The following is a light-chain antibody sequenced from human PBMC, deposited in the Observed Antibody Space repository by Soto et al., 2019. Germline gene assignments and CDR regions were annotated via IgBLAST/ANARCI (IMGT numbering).Light chain of an antibody. Sequence: QSVLTQPPSASGTPGQRVTISCSGGNSNIGSNTVIWYQHLPGTAAKLLIYNNNQRPSGVPDRFSGSKSGTSASLAISGLQSEDEADYYCAAWDDSLNGHAVFGGGTQLTVL. V-gene: IGLV1-44*01. CDR3: AAWDDSLNGHAV. CDR2: NNN. J-gene: IGLJ7*01. CDR1: NSNIGSNT.